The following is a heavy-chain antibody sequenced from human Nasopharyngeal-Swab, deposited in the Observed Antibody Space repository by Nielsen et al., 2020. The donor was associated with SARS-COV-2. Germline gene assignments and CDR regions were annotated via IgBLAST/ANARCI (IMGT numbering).Heavy chain of an antibody. D-gene: IGHD6-13*01. V-gene: IGHV3-30*04. CDR1: GFTFSSYA. CDR2: ISYDGSNK. J-gene: IGHJ4*02. CDR3: ARAQSLGRRIAAALVY. Sequence: GESLKISCAASGFTFSSYAMHWVRQAPGKGLEWVAVISYDGSNKYYADSVKGRFTISRDNSKNTLYLQMNSLRAEDTAVYYCARAQSLGRRIAAALVYWGQGTLVTVSS.